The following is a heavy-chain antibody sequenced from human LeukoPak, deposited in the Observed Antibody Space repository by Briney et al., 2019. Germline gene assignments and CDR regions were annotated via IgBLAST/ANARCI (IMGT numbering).Heavy chain of an antibody. CDR3: ARQGGQKGFDP. V-gene: IGHV4-59*08. Sequence: SETLSLTCTVSGDSISRYYWSWLRQPPGKGLEWIGHIYYSGSTNYNPSVESRVTMSIDTSKNQFSLRLSSVTAADTAMYYCARQGGQKGFDPWGQGTLVTVSS. D-gene: IGHD3-16*01. CDR2: IYYSGST. J-gene: IGHJ5*02. CDR1: GDSISRYY.